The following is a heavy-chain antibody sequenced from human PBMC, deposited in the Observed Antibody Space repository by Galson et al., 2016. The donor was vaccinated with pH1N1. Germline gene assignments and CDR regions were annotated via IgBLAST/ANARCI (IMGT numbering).Heavy chain of an antibody. CDR2: ISSSSSTI. D-gene: IGHD5/OR15-5a*01. J-gene: IGHJ4*02. V-gene: IGHV3-48*01. Sequence: SLRLSCAASGFTFSSYSMNWVRQAPGKGLEWVSYISSSSSTIYYTDSVKGRFTISRDNAKNSLYPQMNSLRAEDTAVYYCARDRGAGMSSNYWGQGTLVTVSS. CDR3: ARDRGAGMSSNY. CDR1: GFTFSSYS.